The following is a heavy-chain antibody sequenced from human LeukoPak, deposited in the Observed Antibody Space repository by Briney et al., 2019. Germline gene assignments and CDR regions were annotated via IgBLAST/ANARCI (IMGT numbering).Heavy chain of an antibody. CDR3: ARGPYNWGQPADFDY. D-gene: IGHD5-24*01. CDR2: IYYSGST. Sequence: ASETLSLTCTASGVSISTFYWSWIQQPPGKELECIGFIYYSGSTKYNPSLKSRPIISVDTSKNQFSLILTSVTAADTAVYYCARGPYNWGQPADFDYWGQGTLVTVSS. CDR1: GVSISTFY. J-gene: IGHJ4*02. V-gene: IGHV4-59*08.